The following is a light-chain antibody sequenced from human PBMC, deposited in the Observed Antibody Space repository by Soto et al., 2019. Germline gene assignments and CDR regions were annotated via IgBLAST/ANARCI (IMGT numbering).Light chain of an antibody. J-gene: IGLJ1*01. CDR2: DVS. V-gene: IGLV2-14*01. Sequence: VLTQPASVSGSPGQSITISCTGSSSDIGAYDYVSWYQQHPGKAPKLMIYDVSNRPSGVSDRFSGFKSGDTASLTISGLQAEDEADYYCTSYTTSGSYVFGTGTKVTVL. CDR3: TSYTTSGSYV. CDR1: SSDIGAYDY.